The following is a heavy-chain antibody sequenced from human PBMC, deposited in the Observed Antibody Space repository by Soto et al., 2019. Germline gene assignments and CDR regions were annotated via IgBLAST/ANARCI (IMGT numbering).Heavy chain of an antibody. Sequence: SETLSLTCTVSGTSISSYYWSWIRQPPGKGLEWIANIHYSGTTNYNPSLASRVTLSVDTSKNQFSLKMTSVTAADRAMYFCARYNSYAIDYWGRGTRVTVSS. V-gene: IGHV4-59*01. J-gene: IGHJ4*02. CDR1: GTSISSYY. CDR3: ARYNSYAIDY. CDR2: IHYSGTT. D-gene: IGHD2-8*01.